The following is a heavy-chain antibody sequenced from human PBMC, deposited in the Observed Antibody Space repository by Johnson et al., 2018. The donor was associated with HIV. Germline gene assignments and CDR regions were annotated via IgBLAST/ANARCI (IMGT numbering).Heavy chain of an antibody. D-gene: IGHD3-10*01. CDR3: ARVWYVYGSGSLIDAFDI. Sequence: VQLVESGGVVVQPGGSLRLSCAASGFTFDDYAMHWVRQAPGKGLEWVSLISWDGGSTYYADSVKGRFTISRDNSKNSLYLQMNSLRDEDTAMYYCARVWYVYGSGSLIDAFDIWGQGTMVTVSS. J-gene: IGHJ3*02. V-gene: IGHV3-43D*03. CDR2: ISWDGGST. CDR1: GFTFDDYA.